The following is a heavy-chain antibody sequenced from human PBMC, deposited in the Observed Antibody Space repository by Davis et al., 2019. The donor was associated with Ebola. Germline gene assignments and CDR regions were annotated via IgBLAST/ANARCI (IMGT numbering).Heavy chain of an antibody. D-gene: IGHD2-21*02. Sequence: GGSLRLSCAASGFTFSSYGMHWVRQAPGKGLAWVAVISYDGSNKYYADSVKGRFTISRDNSKNTLYLEMRSLRLDDAAVYHCARSHSVVVTDWYFDLWGRGTLVTVSS. CDR2: ISYDGSNK. J-gene: IGHJ2*01. CDR3: ARSHSVVVTDWYFDL. CDR1: GFTFSSYG. V-gene: IGHV3-30*03.